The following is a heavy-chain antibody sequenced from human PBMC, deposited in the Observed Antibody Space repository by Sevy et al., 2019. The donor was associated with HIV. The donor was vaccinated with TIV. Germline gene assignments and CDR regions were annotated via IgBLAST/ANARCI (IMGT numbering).Heavy chain of an antibody. D-gene: IGHD5-18*01. CDR3: AKPRGYSYVGAFDY. Sequence: GGSLRLSCAASGFTFSSYAMSWVRQAPGKGLEWVSAISGSGGSTYYADSVKGRFTISRDNTKNTLYLQMNSLRAEDTAVYYCAKPRGYSYVGAFDYWGQGTLVTASS. CDR1: GFTFSSYA. CDR2: ISGSGGST. J-gene: IGHJ4*02. V-gene: IGHV3-23*01.